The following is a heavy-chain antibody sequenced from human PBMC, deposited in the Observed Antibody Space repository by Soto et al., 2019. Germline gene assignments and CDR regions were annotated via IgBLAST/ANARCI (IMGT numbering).Heavy chain of an antibody. J-gene: IGHJ4*02. D-gene: IGHD6-13*01. CDR2: ITGSGGNLI. CDR1: GFTFGTYA. V-gene: IGHV3-23*01. Sequence: LRLSCAASGFTFGTYAMNWVRQAPGKGLEWVSGITGSGGNLIYYADSVRGRFTMSRDNSKNMLYLQMNSLRAEDTAVYFCAKRQGIGAAAKNFDFWGQGARVTVSS. CDR3: AKRQGIGAAAKNFDF.